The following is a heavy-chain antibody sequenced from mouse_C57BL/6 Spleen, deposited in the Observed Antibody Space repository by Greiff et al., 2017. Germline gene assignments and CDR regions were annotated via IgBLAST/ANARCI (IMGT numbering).Heavy chain of an antibody. D-gene: IGHD2-5*01. CDR3: AKSGYSNYGFAY. V-gene: IGHV1-4*01. J-gene: IGHJ3*01. Sequence: QVQLKESGAELARPGASVKMSCKASGYTFTSYTMHWVKQRPGQGLEWIGYINPSSGYTKYNQKFKVKATLTADKSSSTAYMQLSSLTSEDSAVYYSAKSGYSNYGFAYRGQGTLVTVAT. CDR1: GYTFTSYT. CDR2: INPSSGYT.